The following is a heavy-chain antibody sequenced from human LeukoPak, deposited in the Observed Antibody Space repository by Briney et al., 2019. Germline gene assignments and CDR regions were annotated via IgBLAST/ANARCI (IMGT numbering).Heavy chain of an antibody. CDR3: AKATSGYDYNYFDY. V-gene: IGHV3-23*01. J-gene: IGHJ4*02. D-gene: IGHD5-12*01. CDR1: GFTFSNFN. Sequence: GSLRLSCAASGFTFSNFNMNWVRQAPGKGLEWVSGIRGSGRSTYYADSVKGRFTISRDNSKNTLYLQMNSLRAEDTAVYYCAKATSGYDYNYFDYWGQGTLVTVSS. CDR2: IRGSGRST.